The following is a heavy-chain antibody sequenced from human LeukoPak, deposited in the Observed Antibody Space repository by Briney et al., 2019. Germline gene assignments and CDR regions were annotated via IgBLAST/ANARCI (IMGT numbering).Heavy chain of an antibody. CDR2: ISAYNGNT. CDR1: GYTFTSYG. D-gene: IGHD3-22*01. Sequence: ASVKVSCKASGYTFTSYGISWVRQAPGQGLEWMGWISAYNGNTNYAQKLQGRVTMTTDTSTSTAYMELRSLRSDDTAVYYCAREKEHYYDSSGYPDYWGQGTLVTVSS. J-gene: IGHJ4*02. CDR3: AREKEHYYDSSGYPDY. V-gene: IGHV1-18*01.